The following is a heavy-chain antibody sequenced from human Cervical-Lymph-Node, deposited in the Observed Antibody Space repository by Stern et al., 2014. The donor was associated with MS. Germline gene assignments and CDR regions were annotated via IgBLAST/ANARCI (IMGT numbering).Heavy chain of an antibody. CDR1: GGSISGDY. CDR3: ARLRPLYQVASYYYHAMDV. V-gene: IGHV4-59*01. Sequence: QLQLQESGPGLVKPSETLSLTCTVSGGSISGDYWSWIRQPPGKGLEWIGYIYYSGSTEYNPSLKSRVTISVDTSKNQFSLKMSSVTAADTAVYYCARLRPLYQVASYYYHAMDVWGQGTTVTVSS. CDR2: IYYSGST. D-gene: IGHD2-2*01. J-gene: IGHJ6*02.